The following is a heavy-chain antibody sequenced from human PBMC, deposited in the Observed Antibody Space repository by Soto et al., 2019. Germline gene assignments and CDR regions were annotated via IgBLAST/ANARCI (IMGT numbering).Heavy chain of an antibody. V-gene: IGHV3-30*03. D-gene: IGHD5-12*01. CDR2: ISFHGRYK. J-gene: IGHJ4*02. Sequence: PVGSAKLSGLASGFHFGDYAMHWVRQAQGRGLEWVAVISFHGRYKYYGDSMKGRYTTSRDHSKNPLNLQMSSLGPEDTVIYYCARARGLWRSGHDVNFKYSGPGSPVTVS. CDR1: GFHFGDYA. CDR3: ARARGLWRSGHDVNFKY.